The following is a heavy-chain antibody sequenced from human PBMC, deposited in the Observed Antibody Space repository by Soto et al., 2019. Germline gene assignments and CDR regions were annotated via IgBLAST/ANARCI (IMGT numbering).Heavy chain of an antibody. D-gene: IGHD4-17*01. CDR2: ISSSGDSA. V-gene: IGHV3-23*01. CDR3: AHPRGYGVFDAVDI. J-gene: IGHJ3*02. Sequence: EVQLLETGGGLVQPGGSLSLSCAASGFIFSTNAMNWVRQAPGKGLEWVSAISSSGDSAYYAESVRGRFTISRDNSINTLYLQMRSLRPEDTAVYYCAHPRGYGVFDAVDIWGQGTMVTVSS. CDR1: GFIFSTNA.